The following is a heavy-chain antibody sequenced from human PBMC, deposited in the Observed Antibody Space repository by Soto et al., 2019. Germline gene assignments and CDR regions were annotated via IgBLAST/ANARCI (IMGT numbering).Heavy chain of an antibody. J-gene: IGHJ6*02. CDR1: GFTFSSYG. V-gene: IGHV3-30*03. CDR3: ARDQRSGSYSASQYYGMDV. D-gene: IGHD1-26*01. CDR2: ISYDGSNK. Sequence: GWSLRLSCAASGFTFSSYGMHWFRQAPGKGLEWVAVISYDGSNKYYADSVKVRFTISRYNSKNTLYLQINSLRAEDTAVYYCARDQRSGSYSASQYYGMDVWGQGTTVTVSS.